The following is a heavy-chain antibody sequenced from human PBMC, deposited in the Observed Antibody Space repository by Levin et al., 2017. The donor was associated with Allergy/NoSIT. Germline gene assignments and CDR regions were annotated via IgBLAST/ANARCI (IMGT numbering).Heavy chain of an antibody. CDR1: GASISNYY. J-gene: IGHJ5*02. V-gene: IGHV4-59*08. CDR3: VRHPLSDWFDP. Sequence: SETLSLTCTVSGASISNYYWSWVRQPPGKGLEWIGYIHHSGSTNYNPSLKSRVTMSGDSSKNQFSLKLSSVTASDTAVYYCVRHPLSDWFDPWGQGTLVTVSS. CDR2: IHHSGST.